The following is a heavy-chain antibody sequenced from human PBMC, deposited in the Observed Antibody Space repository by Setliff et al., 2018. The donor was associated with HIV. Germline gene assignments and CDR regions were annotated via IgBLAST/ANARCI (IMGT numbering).Heavy chain of an antibody. Sequence: SETLSLTCTVSGGSISSSGPGYYWGWVRQAPGGGLEWIGSVYYIGSTYYNPSLKSRVAISLDTSKNQLSLRLTSMTAADTAVYYCARSQPDTIFGVVIFDYWGQGKMVTVSS. CDR2: VYYIGST. J-gene: IGHJ4*02. D-gene: IGHD3-3*01. CDR1: GGSISSSGPGYY. CDR3: ARSQPDTIFGVVIFDY. V-gene: IGHV4-39*01.